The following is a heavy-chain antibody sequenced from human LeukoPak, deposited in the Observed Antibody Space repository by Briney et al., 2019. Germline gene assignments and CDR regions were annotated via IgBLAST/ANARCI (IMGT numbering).Heavy chain of an antibody. CDR3: ARDPPEDEWNSFDY. V-gene: IGHV4-59*02. CDR2: IHYSGLT. D-gene: IGHD3-3*01. CDR1: GGSVSGYY. J-gene: IGHJ4*02. Sequence: PSETLSLTCTVSGGSVSGYYWNWVRQPPGKGREWVGFIHYSGLTFYSPSLQSRVTMSVDTSRNQFSLELRSVSAADTALYYCARDPPEDEWNSFDYWGQGTLVTVSS.